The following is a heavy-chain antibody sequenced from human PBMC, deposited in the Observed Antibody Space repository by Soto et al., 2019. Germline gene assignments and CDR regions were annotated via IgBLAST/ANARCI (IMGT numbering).Heavy chain of an antibody. CDR2: ISSSSSTI. J-gene: IGHJ3*02. CDR3: ARAIGYCTNGVCYPRAFDI. CDR1: GFTFSSYS. D-gene: IGHD2-8*01. Sequence: GGSLRLSCAASGFTFSSYSMNWVRQAPGKGLEWVSYISSSSSTIYYADSVKGRFTISRDNAKNSLYLQMNSLRAEDTAVYYCARAIGYCTNGVCYPRAFDIWGQGTMVTVSS. V-gene: IGHV3-48*01.